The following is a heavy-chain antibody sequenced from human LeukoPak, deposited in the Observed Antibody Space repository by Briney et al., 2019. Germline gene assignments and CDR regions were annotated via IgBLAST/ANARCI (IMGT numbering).Heavy chain of an antibody. CDR1: GGSIRSYY. CDR3: ARDILSEDGGNSDY. J-gene: IGHJ4*02. CDR2: IYTSGST. V-gene: IGHV4-4*07. Sequence: TSETLSLTCTVSGGSIRSYYWSWIRQPAGKGLEWIGRIYTSGSTNYNPSLKRRVTMSVDTSKNQFSLKLSSVTAADTAVYYCARDILSEDGGNSDYWGQGTLVTVSS. D-gene: IGHD4-23*01.